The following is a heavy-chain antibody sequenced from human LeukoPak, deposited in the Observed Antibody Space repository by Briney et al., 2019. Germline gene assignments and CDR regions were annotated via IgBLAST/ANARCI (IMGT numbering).Heavy chain of an antibody. V-gene: IGHV3-23*01. CDR2: INGRGDNT. Sequence: GGSLRLSCAASGFTFSSYAMNWVRQAPGKGLEWVSAINGRGDNTYCADSVKGRFTISRDNSKSTLFLQMNSLRAGDTAIYYCAKDRVSPGFNLFDPWGQGTLVTVSS. CDR3: AKDRVSPGFNLFDP. CDR1: GFTFSSYA. D-gene: IGHD2/OR15-2a*01. J-gene: IGHJ5*02.